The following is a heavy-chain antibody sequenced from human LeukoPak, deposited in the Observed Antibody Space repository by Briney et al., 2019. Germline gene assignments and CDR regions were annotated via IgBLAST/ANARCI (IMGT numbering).Heavy chain of an antibody. V-gene: IGHV1-69*13. Sequence: SVKVSCKASGGTFSSYAISWVRQAPGQGLEWMGGIIPIFGTANYAQKFQGRVTITADESTRTAYMELSSLRSEDTAVYYCARPRITTVRGVIYSYFDYWGQGTLVTVSS. J-gene: IGHJ4*02. D-gene: IGHD3-10*01. CDR1: GGTFSSYA. CDR2: IIPIFGTA. CDR3: ARPRITTVRGVIYSYFDY.